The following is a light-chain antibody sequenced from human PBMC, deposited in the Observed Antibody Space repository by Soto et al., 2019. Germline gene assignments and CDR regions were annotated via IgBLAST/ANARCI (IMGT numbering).Light chain of an antibody. CDR2: GAS. J-gene: IGKJ1*01. CDR1: QSVSSN. V-gene: IGKV3-15*01. Sequence: EIVMTQSPATLSVSPGERATLSCRASQSVSSNLAWYQQKPGQAPRLLIYGASTRATGIPARFSGSGSGTDFTLTISSLQSEDFAVYYCQQYNNWSPWTFGQGTQVEIK. CDR3: QQYNNWSPWT.